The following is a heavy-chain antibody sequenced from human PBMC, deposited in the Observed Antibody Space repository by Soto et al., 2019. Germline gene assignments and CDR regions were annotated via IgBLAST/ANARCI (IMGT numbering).Heavy chain of an antibody. CDR3: ASQYGWDAFDI. CDR1: VVSISSSGYY. CDR2: VYYSGST. J-gene: IGHJ3*02. V-gene: IGHV4-39*01. D-gene: IGHD2-8*02. Sequence: QLQLQESGPGLVKPSGTLSLTCTVSVVSISSSGYYWGWLRQPPGKGLEWIGSVYYSGSTYYTPSIKSRVTISVDTSKNQFSLKLSSVTAADTAVYYCASQYGWDAFDIWGQGTMVTVSS.